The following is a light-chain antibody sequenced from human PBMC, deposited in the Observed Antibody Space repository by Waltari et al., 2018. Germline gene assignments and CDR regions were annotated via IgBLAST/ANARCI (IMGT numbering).Light chain of an antibody. Sequence: QSALTQPASVSGSPGQSITISCTGTSSDIGAYNYVSWYLQHPGKPPKLLIYDVSNRPSGGSDRFSGSKSGNTASLTVSGLQAEDEADYYCSSYPSSSVFFGTGTKVTIL. CDR3: SSYPSSSVF. CDR2: DVS. V-gene: IGLV2-14*03. CDR1: SSDIGAYNY. J-gene: IGLJ1*01.